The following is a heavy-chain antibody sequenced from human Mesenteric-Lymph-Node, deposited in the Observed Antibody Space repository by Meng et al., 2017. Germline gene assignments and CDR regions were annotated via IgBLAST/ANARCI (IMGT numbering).Heavy chain of an antibody. CDR3: ARVNDFWSGYYFIWGWFDP. CDR2: IYHSGST. CDR1: GGSISSSNW. D-gene: IGHD3-3*01. J-gene: IGHJ5*02. Sequence: QVQLAESRPGLVKPAGALSLTCAVSGGSISSSNWWSWVRQPPGKRLEWIGEIYHSGSTNYNPSLKSRVTISVDKSKHKFSLKLSSVTAADTAVYYCARVNDFWSGYYFIWGWFDPWGQGTLVTVSS. V-gene: IGHV4-4*02.